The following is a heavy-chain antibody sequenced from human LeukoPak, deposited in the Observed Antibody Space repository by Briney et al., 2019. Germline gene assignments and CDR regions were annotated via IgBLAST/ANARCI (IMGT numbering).Heavy chain of an antibody. D-gene: IGHD3-22*01. CDR2: ISTYNGNT. J-gene: IGHJ6*02. Sequence: ASVKVSCKASGYTFTSYGISWVRQAPGQGLEWMGWISTYNGNTNYAQKLQGRVTMTTDTSTSTAYMELRSLRSDDTAVYYCARRYDSSGYYRSDYYYYGMDVWGQGTTVTVSS. CDR1: GYTFTSYG. CDR3: ARRYDSSGYYRSDYYYYGMDV. V-gene: IGHV1-18*01.